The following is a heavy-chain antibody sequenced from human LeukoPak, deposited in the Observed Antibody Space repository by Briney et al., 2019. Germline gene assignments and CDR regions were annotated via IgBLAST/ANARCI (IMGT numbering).Heavy chain of an antibody. CDR2: IYYSGST. J-gene: IGHJ6*03. V-gene: IGHV4-39*07. D-gene: IGHD1-26*01. Sequence: SETLSLTCTVSGGSISSSSYYWGWIRQPPGKGLEWIGSIYYSGSTYYNPSLKSRVTISVDTSKNQFSLKLSSVTAADTAVYYCARGRRFLQGVGYYYYMDVWGKGTTVTVSS. CDR1: GGSISSSSYY. CDR3: ARGRRFLQGVGYYYYMDV.